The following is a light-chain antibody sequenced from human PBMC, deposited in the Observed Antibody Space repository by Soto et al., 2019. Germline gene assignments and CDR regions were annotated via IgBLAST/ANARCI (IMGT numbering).Light chain of an antibody. CDR1: QSVSSY. J-gene: IGKJ5*01. Sequence: EIALTQSPATLSLSPGERATLSCRASQSVSSYLAWYQQKPGQAPRLLIYGASNRATGIPARFSGSGSGTDFTRTISSLEPEDFAVYYCQKRTKWSTFGQGTRLEIK. V-gene: IGKV3-11*01. CDR3: QKRTKWST. CDR2: GAS.